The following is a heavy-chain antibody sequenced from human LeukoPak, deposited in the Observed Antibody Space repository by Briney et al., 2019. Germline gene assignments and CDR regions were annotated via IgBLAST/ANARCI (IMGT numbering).Heavy chain of an antibody. V-gene: IGHV1-2*02. Sequence: PGASVKVSCKASGYCFSDYYMHWVRQAPGQGLEYMGWINPNSGDNSCAQKFQGRVSMTRDTSITTLYMELTSLRSDDTAVYFCARGGGIQSCGGKTCFRGFVYWGQGTLVTVSS. J-gene: IGHJ4*02. CDR3: ARGGGIQSCGGKTCFRGFVY. CDR1: GYCFSDYY. CDR2: INPNSGDN. D-gene: IGHD2-21*01.